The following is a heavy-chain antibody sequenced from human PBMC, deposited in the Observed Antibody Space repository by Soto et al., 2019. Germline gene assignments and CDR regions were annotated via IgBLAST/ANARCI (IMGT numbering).Heavy chain of an antibody. J-gene: IGHJ6*02. V-gene: IGHV3-21*01. CDR2: ISSSSSYI. Sequence: PGGSLRLSCAASGFTFSSYSMNWVRQAPGKGLEWVSSISSSSSYIYYADSVKGRFTISRDNAKNSLYLQMNSLRAEDTAVYYCATVVPAAISDYYYYGMDVWGQGTTVTVSS. CDR3: ATVVPAAISDYYYYGMDV. CDR1: GFTFSSYS. D-gene: IGHD2-2*01.